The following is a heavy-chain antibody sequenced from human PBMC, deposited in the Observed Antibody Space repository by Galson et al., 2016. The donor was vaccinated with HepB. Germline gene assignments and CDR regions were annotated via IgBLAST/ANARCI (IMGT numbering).Heavy chain of an antibody. Sequence: SLRLSCAVSGFSFSDYAMSWVRQGPGKRLEWVSTISSDGDNKHYLDSVKGRFTISRDNSKNTLYLQMNSLRAEDTAVYYCAREFKIAAPGVLDYWGQGTLVTVSS. V-gene: IGHV3-23*01. CDR1: GFSFSDYA. J-gene: IGHJ4*02. D-gene: IGHD6-13*01. CDR3: AREFKIAAPGVLDY. CDR2: ISSDGDNK.